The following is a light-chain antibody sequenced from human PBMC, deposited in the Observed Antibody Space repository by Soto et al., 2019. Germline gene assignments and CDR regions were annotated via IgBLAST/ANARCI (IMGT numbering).Light chain of an antibody. CDR3: CSYAGSRHYV. CDR1: SIDVGSYNL. V-gene: IGLV2-23*01. CDR2: EGT. Sequence: QSVLTQPASVSGSPGQSITISCTGTSIDVGSYNLVSWYQQHPGKAPKFMIYEGTKRPSGVSNRFSGSKSGNTASLTISGLQAEDDADYYCCSYAGSRHYVFGTGTKLIVL. J-gene: IGLJ1*01.